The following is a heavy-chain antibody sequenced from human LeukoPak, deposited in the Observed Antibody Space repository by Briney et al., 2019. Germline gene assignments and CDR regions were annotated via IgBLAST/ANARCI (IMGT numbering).Heavy chain of an antibody. CDR3: ARGSSGYDYFDY. J-gene: IGHJ4*02. CDR2: IYYSGST. D-gene: IGHD3-22*01. V-gene: IGHV4-59*08. CDR1: GGSISSYY. Sequence: SETLSLTCTVSGGSISSYYWSWIRQPPGRGLEWIGYIYYSGSTNYNPSLKSRVTISVDTSKNQFSLKLSSVTAADTAVYYCARGSSGYDYFDYWGQGTLVTVSS.